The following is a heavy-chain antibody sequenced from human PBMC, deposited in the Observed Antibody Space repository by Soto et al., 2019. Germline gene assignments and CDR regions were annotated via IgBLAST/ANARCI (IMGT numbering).Heavy chain of an antibody. D-gene: IGHD2-8*02. Sequence: QVQLQESGPGLVKPSETLSLTCTVSGGSMRGQHWSWIRQPPGKGLEWIGHHSDSTNYNPSHKRRINISTGTSKHSFSLKLSSVTAADTAVCYCATSTGGEGGGGYWGQGPLVTVSS. CDR3: ATSTGGEGGGGY. CDR1: GGSMRGQH. V-gene: IGHV4-4*09. CDR2: HHSDST. J-gene: IGHJ4*02.